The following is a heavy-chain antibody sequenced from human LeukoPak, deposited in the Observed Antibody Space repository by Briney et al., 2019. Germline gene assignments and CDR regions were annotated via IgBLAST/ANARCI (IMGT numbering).Heavy chain of an antibody. Sequence: GGSLRLSCVASGFTFSTYWMHWVRQAPGEGLVWVSRINSDGSTTIYADSVKGRFTMSRDNAKNTLYLQINSLRAEDMAVYYCVRDIYTRRDSWYDVRSFDTWGQGTLVTVSS. CDR3: VRDIYTRRDSWYDVRSFDT. CDR1: GFTFSTYW. J-gene: IGHJ4*02. D-gene: IGHD3-3*01. CDR2: INSDGSTT. V-gene: IGHV3-74*01.